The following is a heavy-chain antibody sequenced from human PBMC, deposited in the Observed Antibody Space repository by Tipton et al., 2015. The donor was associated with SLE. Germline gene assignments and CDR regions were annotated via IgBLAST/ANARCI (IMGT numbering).Heavy chain of an antibody. CDR1: GFTFSNYG. Sequence: SLRLSCKASGFTFSNYGMHWVRQAPDKGLEWVAFVRFDGTGENYADSVKGRFTISRHNPSNTLFLQMNTLRDDDTAVYYCASGGYSSSSALGNWGQGTLVIVSS. CDR2: VRFDGTGE. D-gene: IGHD6-6*01. V-gene: IGHV3-30*02. CDR3: ASGGYSSSSALGN. J-gene: IGHJ4*02.